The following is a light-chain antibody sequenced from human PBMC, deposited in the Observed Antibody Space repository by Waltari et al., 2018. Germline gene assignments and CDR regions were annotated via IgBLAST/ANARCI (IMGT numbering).Light chain of an antibody. CDR3: QNHERLPAT. V-gene: IGKV3-20*01. CDR2: EAS. Sequence: EIMLTQSPGTLSLSPGERATLSCRASQNIGRYLVWYQQKPGQAPRLLIYEASRRATGIPGRFSGSGSGTDFSLTISRLEPEDFAVYYCQNHERLPATFGQGTKVEIK. J-gene: IGKJ1*01. CDR1: QNIGRY.